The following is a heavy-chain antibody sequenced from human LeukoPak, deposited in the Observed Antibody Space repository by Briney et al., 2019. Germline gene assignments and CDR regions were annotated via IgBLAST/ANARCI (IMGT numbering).Heavy chain of an antibody. CDR2: ISWNSGSI. CDR1: GLNFDDYA. J-gene: IGHJ3*02. V-gene: IGHV3-9*01. CDR3: AKGKGINGMKDVFDI. Sequence: PGGSLRLSCAASGLNFDDYAMHWVRQGPGKGLEWVSGISWNSGSIGYGDSVKGRFIISRDNAKNSLYLQMNSLRAEDTALYYCAKGKGINGMKDVFDIWGQGTMVTVSP. D-gene: IGHD1-20*01.